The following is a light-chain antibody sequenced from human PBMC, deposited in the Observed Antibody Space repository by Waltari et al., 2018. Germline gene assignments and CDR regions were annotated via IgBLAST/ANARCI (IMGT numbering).Light chain of an antibody. J-gene: IGKJ3*01. V-gene: IGKV3-20*01. CDR1: QSVISSF. Sequence: EIVLTQSPGTLSLSPGARATLSCRASQSVISSFLAWFQQKPGQGPRLLIYGASSRATGIPYRFSASGSGTDFTLTISRLEPEDFAVYYCQQYGSSPFTFGPGTKVDIK. CDR3: QQYGSSPFT. CDR2: GAS.